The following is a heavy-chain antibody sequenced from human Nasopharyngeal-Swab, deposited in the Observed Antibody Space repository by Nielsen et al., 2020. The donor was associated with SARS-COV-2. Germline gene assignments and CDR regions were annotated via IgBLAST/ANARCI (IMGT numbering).Heavy chain of an antibody. CDR1: GFTFSSYE. CDR3: ASPPSFPW. Sequence: GGSLRLSCAASGFTFSSYEMNWVRQAPGKGLEWVSYISSSSSYIYYADSVKGRFTISRDNAKNSLYPQMNSLRAEDTAVYYCASPPSFPWWGQGTTVTVSS. CDR2: ISSSSSYI. J-gene: IGHJ6*02. V-gene: IGHV3-21*05.